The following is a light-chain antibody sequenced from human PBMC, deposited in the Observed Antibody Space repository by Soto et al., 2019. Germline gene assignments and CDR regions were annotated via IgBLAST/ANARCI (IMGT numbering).Light chain of an antibody. CDR2: SAS. Sequence: ETVMTQSPATLSVSPGERATLSCRASQSVSNNLAWYQQKPGQAPRLLIWSASTGATGVPARFSGSGSGTEFTLTISSLQSEDFAVYYCQQSNSWPRTFGQGTKLEIK. J-gene: IGKJ2*01. CDR3: QQSNSWPRT. CDR1: QSVSNN. V-gene: IGKV3-15*01.